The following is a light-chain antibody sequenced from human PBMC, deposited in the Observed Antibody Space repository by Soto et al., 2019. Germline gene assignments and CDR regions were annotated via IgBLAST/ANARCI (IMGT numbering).Light chain of an antibody. CDR1: QSVSSSY. Sequence: EIVLTQSPGTLSLSQGERATLSCRASQSVSSSYLAWYQQKPGQAPRLLIYGASSRANGIPDRFSGSGSGTDFTLTLSSLDPEDFAVYYCQQRVGTFGGGTKLDI. J-gene: IGKJ4*01. CDR2: GAS. CDR3: QQRVGT. V-gene: IGKV3-20*01.